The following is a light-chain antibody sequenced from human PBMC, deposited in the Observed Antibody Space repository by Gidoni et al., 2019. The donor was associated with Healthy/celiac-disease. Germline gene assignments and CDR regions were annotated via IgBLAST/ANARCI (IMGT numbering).Light chain of an antibody. J-gene: IGLJ3*02. CDR2: DVS. CDR1: SCAVGGYNY. CDR3: CSYAGSDRV. V-gene: IGLV2-11*01. Sequence: QSALTKPRTVSASPGPSVPISCTGTSCAVGGYNYVAWYQQPPGKAPKLMSYDVSKRPSGVPDRFSGSKSGNSASLTISWLPAEYEADYYCCSYAGSDRVFGGGSKLSV.